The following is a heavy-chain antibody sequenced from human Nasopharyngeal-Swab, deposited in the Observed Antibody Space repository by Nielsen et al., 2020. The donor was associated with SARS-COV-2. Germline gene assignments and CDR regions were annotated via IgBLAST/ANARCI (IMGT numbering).Heavy chain of an antibody. J-gene: IGHJ6*02. Sequence: GGSLRLSRAASGFTFPHYHFTFFLPSQGKGLEWVSSISSSSSYIYYADSVKGRFTISRDNAKNSLYLQMNSLRAEDTAVYYCARDGLDYDFWSAYFMDVWGQGTTVTVSS. CDR2: ISSSSSYI. V-gene: IGHV3-21*01. CDR1: GFTFPHYH. D-gene: IGHD3-3*01. CDR3: ARDGLDYDFWSAYFMDV.